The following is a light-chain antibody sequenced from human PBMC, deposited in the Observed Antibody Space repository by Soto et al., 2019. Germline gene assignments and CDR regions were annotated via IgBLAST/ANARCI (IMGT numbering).Light chain of an antibody. V-gene: IGKV1-33*01. CDR3: QHYDTLPLPVYT. CDR1: QDISNN. Sequence: DIQMTQSPSSLSASVGDRVTITCQASQDISNNLNWYQQKPGKAPKVLIYDASTLAAGVPSRFSGSGSGTEFALTISGLQPEDFATYYCQHYDTLPLPVYTFGQGTKLEI. CDR2: DAS. J-gene: IGKJ2*01.